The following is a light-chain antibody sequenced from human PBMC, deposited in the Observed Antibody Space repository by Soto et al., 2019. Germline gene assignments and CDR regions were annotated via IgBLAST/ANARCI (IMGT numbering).Light chain of an antibody. V-gene: IGKV3D-15*01. CDR3: QQRSNWHPIT. J-gene: IGKJ5*01. Sequence: EIVMTQSPATLSVSPGERATLSCRASQSVSRNLAWYQQKPGQAPRLLIYGASTRATGIPARFSGSGSGTEFTLTISSLQSEDFAVYYCQQRSNWHPITFGQGTRLEIK. CDR2: GAS. CDR1: QSVSRN.